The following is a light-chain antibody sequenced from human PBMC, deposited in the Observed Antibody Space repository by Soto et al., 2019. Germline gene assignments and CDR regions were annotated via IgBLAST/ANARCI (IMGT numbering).Light chain of an antibody. V-gene: IGKV1-39*01. CDR2: AES. CDR3: QQSYSTRYT. CDR1: QSISSY. Sequence: DIQMTQSPSSLSASVGDRFTITCRASQSISSYLNWYQQKPGKAPKLLIYAESSLQSGVASRFSGSGSGTDFTLTISSLQPEDFATYYCQQSYSTRYTFGQGTKLEIK. J-gene: IGKJ2*01.